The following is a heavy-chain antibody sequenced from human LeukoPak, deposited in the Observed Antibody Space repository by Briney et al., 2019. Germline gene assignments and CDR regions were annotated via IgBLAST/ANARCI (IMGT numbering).Heavy chain of an antibody. J-gene: IGHJ4*02. CDR1: GFTFSSYA. CDR3: ARDEGRGYFDY. Sequence: GGSLRLSCAASGFTFSSYAMSWVRQAPGKGLEWVSYISSSGSTIYYADSVKGRFTISRDNAKNSLYLQMNSLRAEDTAVYYCARDEGRGYFDYWGQGTLVTVSS. V-gene: IGHV3-48*03. CDR2: ISSSGSTI. D-gene: IGHD5-12*01.